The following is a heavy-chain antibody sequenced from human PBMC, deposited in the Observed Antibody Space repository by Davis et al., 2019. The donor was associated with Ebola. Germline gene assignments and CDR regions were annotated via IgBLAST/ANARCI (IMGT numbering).Heavy chain of an antibody. CDR3: ANREVELRGWGWNFDY. Sequence: GESLKISCAASGFTFSAYNMNWVRQAPGKGLEWVSAISGSGGSTYYAGSVKGRFTVSRDNSKKTMYLQMNSLRAEDTAVYYCANREVELRGWGWNFDYWGQGTLVTVSS. J-gene: IGHJ4*02. CDR2: ISGSGGST. CDR1: GFTFSAYN. V-gene: IGHV3-23*01. D-gene: IGHD1-7*01.